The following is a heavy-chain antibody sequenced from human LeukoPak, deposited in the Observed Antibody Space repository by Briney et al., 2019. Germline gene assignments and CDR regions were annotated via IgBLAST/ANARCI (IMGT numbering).Heavy chain of an antibody. Sequence: SETLSLTCTVSGGSISSGGYYWSWIRQHPGKGLEWIGYIYYGGSTYYNPSLKSRVTISVDTSKNQFSLKLSSVTAADTAVYYCARGSPYTYYDFWSGYGDYWGQGTLVTVSS. V-gene: IGHV4-31*03. J-gene: IGHJ4*02. D-gene: IGHD3-3*01. CDR2: IYYGGST. CDR1: GGSISSGGYY. CDR3: ARGSPYTYYDFWSGYGDY.